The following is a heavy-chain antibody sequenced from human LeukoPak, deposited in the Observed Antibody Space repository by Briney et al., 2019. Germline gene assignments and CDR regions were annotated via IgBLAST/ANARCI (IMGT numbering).Heavy chain of an antibody. J-gene: IGHJ4*02. D-gene: IGHD2-2*01. CDR3: ARGPGPERSRYCSSTSCPISMDY. V-gene: IGHV1-69*01. CDR2: IIPIFGTA. Sequence: GASVKVSCKASGGTFSSYAISWVRQGPGQGLEWMGGIIPIFGTANYAQKFQGRVTITADESTSTAYMELSSLRSEDTAVYYCARGPGPERSRYCSSTSCPISMDYWGQGTLVTVSS. CDR1: GGTFSSYA.